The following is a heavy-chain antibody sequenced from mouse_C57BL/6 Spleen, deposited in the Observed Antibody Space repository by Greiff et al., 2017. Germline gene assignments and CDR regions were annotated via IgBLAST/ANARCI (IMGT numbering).Heavy chain of an antibody. CDR2: FYPRSGNT. CDR3: ARGGTGYAMDY. J-gene: IGHJ4*01. D-gene: IGHD4-1*01. V-gene: IGHV1-81*01. Sequence: QVQLQQSGAELARPGASVKLSCKASGYTFTSYGISWVKQRTGQGLEWIGEFYPRSGNTYYNEKFKGKATLTADKSSSTAYMELRSLTSEDSAVYFCARGGTGYAMDYWGQGTSVTVSS. CDR1: GYTFTSYG.